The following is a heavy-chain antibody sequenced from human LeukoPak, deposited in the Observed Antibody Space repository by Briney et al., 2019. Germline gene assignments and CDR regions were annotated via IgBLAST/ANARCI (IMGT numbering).Heavy chain of an antibody. Sequence: SGGSLRLSCAASGFTFDDYAMHWVRQAPGKGLEWVSLISWDGGSTYYADSVKGRFTISRDNSKNSLYLQMNSLRAEDTALYYCAKDSEVRWERQHYYYGMDVWGQGTTVTVSS. V-gene: IGHV3-43D*03. J-gene: IGHJ6*02. CDR3: AKDSEVRWERQHYYYGMDV. CDR2: ISWDGGST. D-gene: IGHD1-26*01. CDR1: GFTFDDYA.